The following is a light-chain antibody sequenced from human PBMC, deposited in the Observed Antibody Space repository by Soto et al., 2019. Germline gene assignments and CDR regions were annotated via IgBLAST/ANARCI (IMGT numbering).Light chain of an antibody. V-gene: IGKV1-39*01. Sequence: DIQLTQSPSSLSASVGDRVTITCRAGQTISDYLNWYQQKPGTAPKLLIYAASTLQSGVPSRFSGSRSGTDFTLTISSLHPEDVATSYCQQTFSAPSITFGQGTRLEIK. CDR3: QQTFSAPSIT. CDR2: AAS. J-gene: IGKJ5*01. CDR1: QTISDY.